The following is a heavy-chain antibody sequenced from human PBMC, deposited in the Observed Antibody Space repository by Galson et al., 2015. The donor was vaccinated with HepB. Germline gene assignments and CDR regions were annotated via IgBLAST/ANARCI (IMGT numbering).Heavy chain of an antibody. J-gene: IGHJ6*02. Sequence: SLRLSCAASGFTFSSYWMSWVRQAPGKGLEWVANIKQDGSEKYYVDSVKGRFTISRDNAKNSLYLQMNSLRAEDTAVYYCARNTGGSSWSNINYYYYYGMDVWGQGTTVTVSS. CDR3: ARNTGGSSWSNINYYYYYGMDV. CDR1: GFTFSSYW. CDR2: IKQDGSEK. D-gene: IGHD6-13*01. V-gene: IGHV3-7*03.